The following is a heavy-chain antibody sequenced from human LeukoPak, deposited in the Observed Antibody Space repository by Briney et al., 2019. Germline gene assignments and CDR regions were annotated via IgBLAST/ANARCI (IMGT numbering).Heavy chain of an antibody. Sequence: ASVKVSCKTSGYTFTTYGLNWARQAPGQGLEWMGWISAYNGDTDYAQKLQGRVTLTRYKSTNTAFIELRSLRSDDTAVYYCARDSWSSNKCPFDNWGQGALVTVSS. CDR3: ARDSWSSNKCPFDN. J-gene: IGHJ4*02. CDR2: ISAYNGDT. D-gene: IGHD2-2*01. CDR1: GYTFTTYG. V-gene: IGHV1-18*01.